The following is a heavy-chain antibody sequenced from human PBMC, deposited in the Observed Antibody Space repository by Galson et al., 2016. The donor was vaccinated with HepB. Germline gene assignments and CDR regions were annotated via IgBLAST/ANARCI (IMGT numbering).Heavy chain of an antibody. CDR3: ARAGPYYYDSNGMDV. J-gene: IGHJ6*02. CDR1: GFSLSSYS. V-gene: IGHV3-48*02. Sequence: SLRLSCAASGFSLSSYSMNWVRQAPGKRLEWVSYISSSFSPIYYADSVQGRFTISRDNAKNSLYLQMNSMRHEDTAVYYCARAGPYYYDSNGMDVWGQGTTVTVSS. CDR2: ISSSFSPI. D-gene: IGHD3-22*01.